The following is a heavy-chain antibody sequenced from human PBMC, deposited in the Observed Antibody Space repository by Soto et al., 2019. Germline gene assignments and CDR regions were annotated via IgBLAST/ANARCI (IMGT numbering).Heavy chain of an antibody. CDR3: AAPPNRDAYNYGY. V-gene: IGHV1-58*01. CDR2: IVVGSGST. D-gene: IGHD5-12*01. Sequence: QMQLVQSGPEVRKPGTSVKVSCKASGLTFSSSAVQWVRQARGQRLEWIGWIVVGSGSTKYAQKFQERVTITRGMSTSTAYMELSSLRSEDTAVYYCAAPPNRDAYNYGYWGQGTLVTVSS. CDR1: GLTFSSSA. J-gene: IGHJ4*02.